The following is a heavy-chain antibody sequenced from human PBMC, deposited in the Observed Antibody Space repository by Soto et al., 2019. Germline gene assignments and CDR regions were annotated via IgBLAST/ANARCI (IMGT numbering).Heavy chain of an antibody. CDR3: ARDGSSTANWLDP. D-gene: IGHD2-2*01. CDR1: GDPLSLGGYY. Sequence: HVQLQESGPGLVKPSQTLSLTCTVSGDPLSLGGYYWTWIRQHPGKGLEWIGYIYHTGTTYYNPSLTSRVSMSLDMVKNEFSLNLASVTAADTAVYYCARDGSSTANWLDPWGQGTRVTVSS. CDR2: IYHTGTT. V-gene: IGHV4-31*03. J-gene: IGHJ5*02.